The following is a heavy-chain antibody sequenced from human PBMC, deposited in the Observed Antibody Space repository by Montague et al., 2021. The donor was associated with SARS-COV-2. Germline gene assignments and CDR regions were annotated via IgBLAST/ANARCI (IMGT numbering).Heavy chain of an antibody. D-gene: IGHD3-22*01. CDR3: ARFPTSYYYDSKAAPATPDAFDI. J-gene: IGHJ3*02. CDR2: IYYSGST. Sequence: SETLSLTCTVSGGSISSSSYYWGWIRQPPGKGLEWIGSIYYSGSTYYNPSLKSRVTISADTSKNQFSLKLSSVTAADTAVYYGARFPTSYYYDSKAAPATPDAFDIWGQGTMVTVSS. V-gene: IGHV4-39*01. CDR1: GGSISSSSYY.